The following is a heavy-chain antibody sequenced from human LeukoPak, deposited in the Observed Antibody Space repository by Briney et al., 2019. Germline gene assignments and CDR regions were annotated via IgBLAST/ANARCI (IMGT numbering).Heavy chain of an antibody. Sequence: SETLSLTCAVYGGSFSGYYWSRIRQPPGKGLEWIGEINHSGSTYYNPSLKSRVTISVDTSKNQFSLKLSSVTAADTAVYYCARLRYYYYMDVWGKGTTVTISS. J-gene: IGHJ6*03. V-gene: IGHV4-34*01. CDR1: GGSFSGYY. CDR3: ARLRYYYYMDV. CDR2: INHSGST. D-gene: IGHD4-17*01.